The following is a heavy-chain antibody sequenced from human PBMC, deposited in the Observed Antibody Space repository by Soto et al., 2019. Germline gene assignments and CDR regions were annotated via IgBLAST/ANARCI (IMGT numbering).Heavy chain of an antibody. CDR1: GFTFSSYA. V-gene: IGHV3-23*01. Sequence: EVQLLESGGALVQPGGSLRLSCTASGFTFSSYAMSWVRQAPGKGLEWVSAISGSGGSTYYADSVKGRFTISRDNSKNTLYLQMNSLRAEDTAVYYCAKDRWPYTVVVVAELDYWGQGTLVTVSS. D-gene: IGHD2-15*01. J-gene: IGHJ4*02. CDR3: AKDRWPYTVVVVAELDY. CDR2: ISGSGGST.